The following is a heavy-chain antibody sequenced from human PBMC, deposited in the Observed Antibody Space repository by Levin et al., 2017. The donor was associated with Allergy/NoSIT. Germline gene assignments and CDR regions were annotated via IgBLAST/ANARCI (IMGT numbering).Heavy chain of an antibody. Sequence: SCAASGFTFRSYPMTWVRQAPGRGLEWVSTLRYSGDTTHYADSVKGRFTISRDGSKDTLFLQMNSLRTEDTAVYYCAKGLSSGSPYRAFDRWGQGTMVTVSS. CDR2: LRYSGDTT. CDR3: AKGLSSGSPYRAFDR. D-gene: IGHD1-26*01. V-gene: IGHV3-23*01. J-gene: IGHJ3*02. CDR1: GFTFRSYP.